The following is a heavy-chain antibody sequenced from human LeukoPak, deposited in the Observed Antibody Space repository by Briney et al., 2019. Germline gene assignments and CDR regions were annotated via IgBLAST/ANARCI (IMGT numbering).Heavy chain of an antibody. D-gene: IGHD3-3*01. J-gene: IGHJ4*02. CDR3: APPGLRFLEWSLFDY. Sequence: ASVKVSCKASGGTFSSYAISWVRQAPGQGLEWMGGIIPIFGTANYAQKFQGRVTITTDESTSTAYMELSSLRSEDTAVYYCAPPGLRFLEWSLFDYWGQGTLVTVSS. V-gene: IGHV1-69*05. CDR2: IIPIFGTA. CDR1: GGTFSSYA.